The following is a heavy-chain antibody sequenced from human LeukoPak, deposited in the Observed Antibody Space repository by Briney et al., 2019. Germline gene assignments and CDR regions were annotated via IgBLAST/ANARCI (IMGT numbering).Heavy chain of an antibody. Sequence: SETLSLTCAVSGASISSYSCWSWIRQPAGKGLEWIGPVFTSGSTNYNPSLRSRVTVSLDTSKNQFSLRLTSVTAADTAVYYCVGDDTGFDPWGQGTLVTVSS. CDR3: VGDDTGFDP. CDR2: VFTSGST. CDR1: GASISSYSC. J-gene: IGHJ5*02. V-gene: IGHV4-4*07.